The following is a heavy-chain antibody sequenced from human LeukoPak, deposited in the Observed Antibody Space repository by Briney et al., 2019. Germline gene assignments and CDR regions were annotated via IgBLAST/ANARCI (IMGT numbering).Heavy chain of an antibody. D-gene: IGHD3-10*01. V-gene: IGHV1-8*01. CDR3: ARYRSGRYYRGFNWFDP. CDR1: GYTFTNYD. CDR2: MNPNSGNT. J-gene: IGHJ5*02. Sequence: ASVKVSCKASGYTFTNYDINWVRQPTGQGLEWMGWMNPNSGNTGYAQKFQGKVTMNRNTSISTAYMELSSLRFEYTAVDYCARYRSGRYYRGFNWFDPWGQGTLVTVSS.